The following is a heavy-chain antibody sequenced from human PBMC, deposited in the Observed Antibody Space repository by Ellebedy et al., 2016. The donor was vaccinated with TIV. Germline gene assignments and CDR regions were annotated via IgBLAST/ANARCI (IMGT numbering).Heavy chain of an antibody. CDR2: IRQDGNEK. CDR1: GFTFSSNW. V-gene: IGHV3-7*01. J-gene: IGHJ5*02. Sequence: GGSLRLSCAASGFTFSSNWMSRVRQAPGKGLEWVANIRQDGNEKHYVDSVKGRFTISRDNANDSLYLQMNSLRAEDTAVYYCARDYSDTSGCLTSWGQGTLVTVSS. CDR3: ARDYSDTSGCLTS. D-gene: IGHD3-22*01.